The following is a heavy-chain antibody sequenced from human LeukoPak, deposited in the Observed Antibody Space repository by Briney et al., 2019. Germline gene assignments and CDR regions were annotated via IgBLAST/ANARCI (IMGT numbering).Heavy chain of an antibody. D-gene: IGHD3-16*01. CDR2: INADSGGT. CDR3: ARRGGSYFDY. CDR1: GYTFTDYH. V-gene: IGHV1-2*02. J-gene: IGHJ4*01. Sequence: ASVKVSYKASGYTFTDYHIHWVRQAPGQGLEWMGWINADSGGTNYAQKFQGRVTMTRDTSISTVYMELSGLRSDDTALYSCARRGGSYFDYCGDGTLVTVSS.